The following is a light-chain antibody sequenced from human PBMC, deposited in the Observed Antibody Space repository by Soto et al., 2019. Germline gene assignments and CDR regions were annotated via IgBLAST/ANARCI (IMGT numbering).Light chain of an antibody. CDR1: QSISSY. J-gene: IGKJ1*01. V-gene: IGKV1-39*01. CDR3: QQRYSILWT. Sequence: DIQMTQSPSSLSASVGDRVTITCRASQSISSYLNWYQQKPGKAPMLLIYSASSLQSGVLSRFSGSGYSRGFALSISSLQLEDFATYCCQQRYSILWTFGQGTTWEIK. CDR2: SAS.